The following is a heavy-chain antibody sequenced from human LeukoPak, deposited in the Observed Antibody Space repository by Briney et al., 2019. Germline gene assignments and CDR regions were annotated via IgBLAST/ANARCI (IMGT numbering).Heavy chain of an antibody. Sequence: GGSLRLSCAASGFTFSSYAKHWVRQAPGRGLEWVAVISYDGSNKYYADSVKGRFTISRDNSKNTLYLQMNSLRAEDTAVYYCARGARELIDSIAAAGTVIYAFDIWGQGTMVTVSS. CDR1: GFTFSSYA. J-gene: IGHJ3*02. D-gene: IGHD6-13*01. V-gene: IGHV3-30-3*01. CDR3: ARGARELIDSIAAAGTVIYAFDI. CDR2: ISYDGSNK.